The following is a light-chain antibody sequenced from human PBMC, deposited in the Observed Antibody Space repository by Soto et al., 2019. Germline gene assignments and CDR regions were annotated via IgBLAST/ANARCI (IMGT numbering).Light chain of an antibody. J-gene: IGLJ1*01. CDR1: STDIGTYNY. CDR2: GVN. CDR3: ASYSIGSTYV. V-gene: IGLV2-14*01. Sequence: QSALTQPASVSGSPGQWITISCTGTSTDIGTYNYVSWYQLRPDKAPKLIIYGVNNRPSGISSRFSGSKSGNTASLTISGLQAEDEADYYCASYSIGSTYVFGSGTKVTVL.